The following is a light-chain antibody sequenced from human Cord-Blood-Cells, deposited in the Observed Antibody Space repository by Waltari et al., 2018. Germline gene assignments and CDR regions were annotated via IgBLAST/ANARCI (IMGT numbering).Light chain of an antibody. CDR1: RSAVGSYNL. CDR2: EGS. CDR3: CSYAGSSTPNWV. Sequence: QSALTQPASVSGSPGQSITISCTGTRSAVGSYNLVSCYQQHPGKAPKPMIYEGSKRPSGVSNRFSGSKSGNTASLTISGLQAEDEADYYCCSYAGSSTPNWVFGGGTKLTVL. V-gene: IGLV2-23*01. J-gene: IGLJ3*02.